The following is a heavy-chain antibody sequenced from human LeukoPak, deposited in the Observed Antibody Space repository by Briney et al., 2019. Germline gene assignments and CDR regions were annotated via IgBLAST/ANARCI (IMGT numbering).Heavy chain of an antibody. V-gene: IGHV3-21*01. Sequence: GGSLRLSCAASGFTFSSYSMNWVRQAPGKGLEGVSSNSSSSSYIYYADSVRGRYHIYRDNDKHSLSLQMNSLRAEDTAVYYFARTVVVAGARVPTFDTWGQGTLFSVSS. CDR3: ARTVVVAGARVPTFDT. CDR2: NSSSSSYI. J-gene: IGHJ5*02. CDR1: GFTFSSYS. D-gene: IGHD2-15*01.